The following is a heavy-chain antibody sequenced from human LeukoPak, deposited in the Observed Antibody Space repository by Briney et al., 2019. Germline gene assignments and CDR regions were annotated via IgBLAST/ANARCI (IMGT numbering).Heavy chain of an antibody. D-gene: IGHD6-13*01. CDR3: AKAVYSSSPGADYYYYYGMDV. CDR1: GFIFRNYG. J-gene: IGHJ6*02. V-gene: IGHV3-30*18. Sequence: GGSLRLSCVVSGFIFRNYGMHWVRQAPGKGLEWVAVISYDGRNKYYADSVKGRITISRDNSKNTLYLQVNSLRAEDTAEYYCAKAVYSSSPGADYYYYYGMDVWGXXTTVTVSS. CDR2: ISYDGRNK.